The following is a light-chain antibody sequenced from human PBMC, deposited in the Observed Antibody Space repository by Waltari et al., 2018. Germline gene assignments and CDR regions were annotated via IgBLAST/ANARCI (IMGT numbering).Light chain of an antibody. J-gene: IGLJ3*02. V-gene: IGLV3-10*01. Sequence: SFELTQPPSVSVSPGQTANTPCSGTGLPKTYTYWYQQKSGQAPLLVMYEDIKRHSGIPDRFSGSTSGAERYLTISSLQSEDEADYYCQTWDSGIWVFGGGTKLTVL. CDR1: GLPKTY. CDR3: QTWDSGIWV. CDR2: EDI.